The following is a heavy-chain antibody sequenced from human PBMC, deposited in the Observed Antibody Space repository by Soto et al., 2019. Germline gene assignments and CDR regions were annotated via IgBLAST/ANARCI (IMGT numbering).Heavy chain of an antibody. CDR3: ARAREPEYSSAIFFDI. CDR1: ALTVSSSY. Sequence: PGGSLRLSCAASALTVSSSYLSWVRQAPGKGLQWASVIYSAGSTYYANSLKGRFTISRDISTNMVYLQMSSLTDEDTAVYYCARAREPEYSSAIFFDIWGQGALVTVSS. CDR2: IYSAGST. J-gene: IGHJ4*02. V-gene: IGHV3-53*01. D-gene: IGHD5-18*01.